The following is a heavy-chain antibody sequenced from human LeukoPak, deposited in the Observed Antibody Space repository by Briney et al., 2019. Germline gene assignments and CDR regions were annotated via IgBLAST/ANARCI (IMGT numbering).Heavy chain of an antibody. J-gene: IGHJ4*02. CDR3: ASEGYCSSTSCYGGFDY. CDR1: GGSISSSSYY. Sequence: PSETLSLTCTVSGGSISSSSYYWGWIRQPPGKGLDWIGSIYYSGSTYYNPSLKSRVTISVDTSKNQFSLKLSSVTAADTAVYYCASEGYCSSTSCYGGFDYWGQGTLVTVSS. V-gene: IGHV4-39*01. D-gene: IGHD2-2*01. CDR2: IYYSGST.